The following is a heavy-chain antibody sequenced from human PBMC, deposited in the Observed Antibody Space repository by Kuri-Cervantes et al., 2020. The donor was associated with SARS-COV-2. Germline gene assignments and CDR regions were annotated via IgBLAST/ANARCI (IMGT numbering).Heavy chain of an antibody. CDR1: GFPFGDYA. CDR3: AREAYYDFWSGYPLHFDY. CDR2: ISWNSGSI. V-gene: IGHV3-9*01. Sequence: GGSLRLSCAASGFPFGDYAMHWVRQAPGRGLEWISGISWNSGSIGYADSVKGRFTISRDNAKNSLYLQMNSLRAEDTAVYYCAREAYYDFWSGYPLHFDYWGQGTLVTVSS. D-gene: IGHD3-3*01. J-gene: IGHJ4*02.